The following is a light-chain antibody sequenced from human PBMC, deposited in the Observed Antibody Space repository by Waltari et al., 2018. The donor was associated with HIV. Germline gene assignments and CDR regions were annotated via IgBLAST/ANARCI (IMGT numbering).Light chain of an antibody. CDR3: QHCGDASNT. J-gene: IGKJ2*01. V-gene: IGKV3-20*01. CDR1: QIIGNAY. Sequence: EIVLTQSPGTLSLSPGASATLSCRASQIIGNAYLAWYQQKPGQAPRLLISGASSRANGVPDRFSGSGSETDFTLTISRLEPEDFAVYYCQHCGDASNTFGQGTKLEV. CDR2: GAS.